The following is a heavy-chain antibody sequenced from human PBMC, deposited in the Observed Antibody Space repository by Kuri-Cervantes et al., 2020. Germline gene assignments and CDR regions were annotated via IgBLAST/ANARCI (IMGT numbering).Heavy chain of an antibody. CDR2: ISSSGSTI. V-gene: IGHV3-11*04. CDR3: AREGLRYYYDQMPFDY. Sequence: GGSLRLSCAASGFTFSDYYMSWIRQAPGKGLEWVSYISSSGSTIYYADSVKGRFTISRDNAKNSLYLQMNSLRAEDTAVYYCAREGLRYYYDQMPFDYWGQGTRGTVSS. CDR1: GFTFSDYY. J-gene: IGHJ4*02. D-gene: IGHD3-22*01.